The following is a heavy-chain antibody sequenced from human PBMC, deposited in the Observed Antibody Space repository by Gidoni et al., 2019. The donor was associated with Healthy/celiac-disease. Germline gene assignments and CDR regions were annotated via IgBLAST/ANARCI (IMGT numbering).Heavy chain of an antibody. CDR1: GYTFTSYY. Sequence: QVQLVPSGAAVKKPGASVKVSCKASGYTFTSYYLHWVRQAPGQGLEWVGIITPSGGSTSYAQKFQGRVTMTRDTSTSTVYMELSSLRSEDTAVYYCAGGPVGQAGAFDIWGQGTMVTVSS. D-gene: IGHD1-26*01. J-gene: IGHJ3*02. CDR2: ITPSGGST. V-gene: IGHV1-46*01. CDR3: AGGPVGQAGAFDI.